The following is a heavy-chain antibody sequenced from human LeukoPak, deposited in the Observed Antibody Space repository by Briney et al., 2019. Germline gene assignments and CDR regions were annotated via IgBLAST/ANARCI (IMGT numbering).Heavy chain of an antibody. V-gene: IGHV1-2*02. D-gene: IGHD2-2*01. J-gene: IGHJ6*03. CDR3: ARGNKKYQLLEYYDYYYMDV. CDR2: ITPNSGGT. Sequence: ASVKVSCKASVDTFTGYYMHWVRQAPGQGLERMGWITPNSGGTNYAQKFQGRVTMTRDTSISTAYMELSRLRSDDTAVYYCARGNKKYQLLEYYDYYYMDVWGKGTTVTVSS. CDR1: VDTFTGYY.